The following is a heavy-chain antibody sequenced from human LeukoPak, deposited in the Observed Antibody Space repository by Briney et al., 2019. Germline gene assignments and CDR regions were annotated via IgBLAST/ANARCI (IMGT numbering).Heavy chain of an antibody. CDR2: ISGSGGST. V-gene: IGHV3-23*01. J-gene: IGHJ4*02. CDR3: AKDRGSYYFDY. Sequence: PGGSLRLSCAASEFDFSTHAMTWVRQAPGKGLEWVSAISGSGGSTYYADSVKGRFTISRDNSKNTLYLQMNSLRAEDTAVYYCAKDRGSYYFDYWGQGTLVTVSS. CDR1: EFDFSTHA. D-gene: IGHD1-26*01.